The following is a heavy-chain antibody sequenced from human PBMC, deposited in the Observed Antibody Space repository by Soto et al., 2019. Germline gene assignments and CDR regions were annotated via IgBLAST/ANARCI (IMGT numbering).Heavy chain of an antibody. V-gene: IGHV4-38-2*01. D-gene: IGHD2-21*02. CDR3: ARGLQYGGNSAY. Sequence: KTSETLSLTCGVSGYSISSGYYWGWIRQPPGKGLEWIASIFHSGSTYYNPSLKSRVTISVDTSKNQFSLKLSSVTAADTAVHYCARGLQYGGNSAYWGQGTQVTVSS. J-gene: IGHJ4*02. CDR1: GYSISSGYY. CDR2: IFHSGST.